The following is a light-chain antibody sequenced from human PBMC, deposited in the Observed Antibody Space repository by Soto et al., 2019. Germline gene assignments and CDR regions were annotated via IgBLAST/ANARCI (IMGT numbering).Light chain of an antibody. CDR1: QRVRIN. J-gene: IGKJ2*01. V-gene: IGKV3-15*01. Sequence: EIVMAQSPATLSVSPGETVTLSLRASQRVRINLAWYQQKPGQAPRLLIYSASTRASGIPDRFSGSGAGTVFTLTISRLEPEDFAVYYCQQYGNSYTFGQGTKVDI. CDR3: QQYGNSYT. CDR2: SAS.